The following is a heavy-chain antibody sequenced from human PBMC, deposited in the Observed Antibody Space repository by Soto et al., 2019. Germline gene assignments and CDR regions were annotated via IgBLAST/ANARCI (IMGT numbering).Heavy chain of an antibody. CDR3: ARAVSRDGSSWYRGAYDS. V-gene: IGHV1-2*04. D-gene: IGHD6-13*01. CDR2: INPDTGGT. J-gene: IGHJ4*02. CDR1: GYTFTAYY. Sequence: QVRLLQSGAEVKKSGASVKVSCKASGYTFTAYYIHWVRQAPGQGLEWMGWINPDTGGTDYAQKFEAWVTMTRDTSITTAYLKLTSLEVNDTAVYYCARAVSRDGSSWYRGAYDSWGQGTLVTVSS.